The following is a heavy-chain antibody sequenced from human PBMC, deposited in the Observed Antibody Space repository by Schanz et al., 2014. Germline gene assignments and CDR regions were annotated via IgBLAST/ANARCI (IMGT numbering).Heavy chain of an antibody. CDR1: GFSFSDSF. J-gene: IGHJ2*01. D-gene: IGHD3-3*01. V-gene: IGHV3-11*01. CDR3: ARKRGSGGQNWYFDL. CDR2: MSHSGGVI. Sequence: QMQLVESGGGLVKPGGSLRLSCVASGFSFSDSFMSWIRQTPEKGLEWIAFMSHSGGVIYYAESVRGRFFISRDNAKNSLYLQMKSLRVDDAAVYYYARKRGSGGQNWYFDLWGRGTLVTVSS.